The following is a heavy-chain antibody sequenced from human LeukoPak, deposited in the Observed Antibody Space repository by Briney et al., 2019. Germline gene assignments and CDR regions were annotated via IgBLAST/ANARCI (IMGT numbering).Heavy chain of an antibody. CDR2: VRQDGSET. Sequence: PGGSLRLSCAASGFTFSSFWMSWVRQAPGKGLEWVANVRQDGSETYYVDSVKGRFTISRDNAENSLYLQMNSLRAEDTAVYYCARDNYDSSGPYYFDYWGQGTLVTVSS. D-gene: IGHD3-22*01. CDR3: ARDNYDSSGPYYFDY. V-gene: IGHV3-7*01. CDR1: GFTFSSFW. J-gene: IGHJ4*02.